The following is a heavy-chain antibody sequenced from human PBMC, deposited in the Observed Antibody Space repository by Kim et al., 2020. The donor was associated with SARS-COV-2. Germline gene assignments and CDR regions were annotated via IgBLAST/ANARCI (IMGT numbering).Heavy chain of an antibody. J-gene: IGHJ4*02. CDR2: ST. D-gene: IGHD6-25*01. Sequence: STLYTDCVKSRFTISRDNSKNALYLQMNRLRAEDTAVYYCASQRLEHRIDHWGQGTLVTVPS. V-gene: IGHV3-23*01. CDR3: ASQRLEHRIDH.